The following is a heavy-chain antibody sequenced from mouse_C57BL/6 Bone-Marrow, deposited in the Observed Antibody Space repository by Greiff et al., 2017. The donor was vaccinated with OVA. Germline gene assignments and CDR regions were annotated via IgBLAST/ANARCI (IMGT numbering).Heavy chain of an antibody. J-gene: IGHJ1*03. Sequence: VQLQQPGAELVRPGSSVKLSCKASGYTFTSYWMDWVKQRPGQGLEWIGNIYPSDSETHYNQKFKDKATLTVDKSSSTAYMQLSSLTSEDSAVYYCARRGPGGWYFDVWGTGTTVTVSS. V-gene: IGHV1-61*01. CDR3: ARRGPGGWYFDV. CDR1: GYTFTSYW. CDR2: IYPSDSET. D-gene: IGHD4-1*01.